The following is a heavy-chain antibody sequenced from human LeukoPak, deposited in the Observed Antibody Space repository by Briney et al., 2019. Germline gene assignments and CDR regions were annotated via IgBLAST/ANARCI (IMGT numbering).Heavy chain of an antibody. CDR2: IYPGDSDT. CDR3: ARHGACSGGSCLFDH. CDR1: GYTFTSYW. J-gene: IGHJ4*02. Sequence: GESLKISFKGSGYTFTSYWIGWVRQMPGKGLEWMGIIYPGDSDTRYSPSFQGQVTISADKSISTAYLQWSSLKASDTAMYYCARHGACSGGSCLFDHWGQGALVTVSS. V-gene: IGHV5-51*01. D-gene: IGHD2-15*01.